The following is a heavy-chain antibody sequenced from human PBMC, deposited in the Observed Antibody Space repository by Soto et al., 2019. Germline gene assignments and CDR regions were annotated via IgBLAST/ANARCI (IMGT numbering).Heavy chain of an antibody. J-gene: IGHJ4*02. V-gene: IGHV4-39*01. CDR1: GGSISSSSYY. CDR2: IYYSGNT. D-gene: IGHD3-22*01. CDR3: ASLAYDSSGYYXDY. Sequence: SETLSLTCTVSGGSISSSSYYWGWIRQPPGKGLEWIGSIYYSGNTYYNPSLKSRVTISVDTSKNQFSLKLSSVTAADTAVYYCASLAYDSSGYYXDYWGQGTLVTVS.